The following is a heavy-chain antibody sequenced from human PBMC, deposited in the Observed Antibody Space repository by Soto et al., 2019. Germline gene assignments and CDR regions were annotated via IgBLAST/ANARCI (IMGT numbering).Heavy chain of an antibody. D-gene: IGHD6-6*01. CDR1: GGSISSSSYY. CDR3: ARLTAYRRFSSSSGPFDY. V-gene: IGHV4-39*01. CDR2: IYYSGST. Sequence: PSETLSLTCTVSGGSISSSSYYWGWIRQPPGKGLEWIGSIYYSGSTYYNPSLKSRVTISVDTSKNQFSLKLSSVTAADTAVYYCARLTAYRRFSSSSGPFDYWGQGTLVTVSS. J-gene: IGHJ4*02.